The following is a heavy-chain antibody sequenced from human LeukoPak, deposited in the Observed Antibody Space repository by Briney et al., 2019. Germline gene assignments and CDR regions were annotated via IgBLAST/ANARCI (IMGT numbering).Heavy chain of an antibody. CDR2: INHSGST. Sequence: SETLSLTCAVYGGSFSGYYWSWIRQPPGKGLEWIGEINHSGSTNYNPSLKSRVTISVDTSKNQFSLKLSSVTAADTAVYYCAREVGATKCLDYWGQETLVTVSS. V-gene: IGHV4-34*01. D-gene: IGHD1-26*01. J-gene: IGHJ4*02. CDR3: AREVGATKCLDY. CDR1: GGSFSGYY.